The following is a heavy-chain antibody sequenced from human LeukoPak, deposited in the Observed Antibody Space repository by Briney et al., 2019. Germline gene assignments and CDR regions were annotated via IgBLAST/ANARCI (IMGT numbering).Heavy chain of an antibody. CDR3: ARGLRDSSGREYFQD. CDR1: GYTFTSYD. J-gene: IGHJ1*01. D-gene: IGHD3-22*01. V-gene: IGHV1-8*01. CDR2: MNPNSGNT. Sequence: ASVTVSCKASGYTFTSYDINWVRQATGQGLEWMGWMNPNSGNTGYAQKFQGRVTMTSNTSISTAYMELSSLRSEDTAVYYCARGLRDSSGREYFQDWGRGTLVTVSS.